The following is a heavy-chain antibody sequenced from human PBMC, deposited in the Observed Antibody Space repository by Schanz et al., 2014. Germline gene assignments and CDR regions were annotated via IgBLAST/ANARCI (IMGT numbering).Heavy chain of an antibody. CDR3: ARDRRNADLDY. CDR1: GFTFSSHS. D-gene: IGHD1-1*01. Sequence: EVQLVESGGGLVQPGGSLRLSCAASGFTFSSHSMHWVRQAPGKGPEWISYTGPYGKTIYYADSVKGRFTVSRDNAENALYLQMNSLRAEDTALYYCARDRRNADLDYWGQGTLVTDSS. J-gene: IGHJ4*02. CDR2: TGPYGKTI. V-gene: IGHV3-48*01.